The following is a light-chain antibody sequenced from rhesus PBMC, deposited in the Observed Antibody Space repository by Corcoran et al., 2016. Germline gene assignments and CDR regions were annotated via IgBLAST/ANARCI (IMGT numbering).Light chain of an antibody. Sequence: EIVMTQSPATLSLSPGERATLSCRASQSVSSYDAWDQQKPEQAPKLLIDGAPSRATGLPNRLSGSGSGTDFTLIISSLEPEDVGVYYCQQYNNWKTFGQGTKVEIK. CDR2: GAP. CDR3: QQYNNWKT. V-gene: IGKV3S9*01. CDR1: QSVSSY. J-gene: IGKJ1*01.